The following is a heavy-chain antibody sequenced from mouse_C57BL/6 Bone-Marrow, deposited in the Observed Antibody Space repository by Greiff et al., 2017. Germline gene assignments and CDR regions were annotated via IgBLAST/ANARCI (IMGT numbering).Heavy chain of an antibody. V-gene: IGHV1-20*01. CDR3: ARGVL. J-gene: IGHJ3*01. D-gene: IGHD2-14*01. CDR2: INPYNGDT. CDR1: GYSFTGYF. Sequence: EVKLMESGPELVKPGDSVKISCKASGYSFTGYFMNWVMQSHGKSLEWIGCINPYNGDTFYNQKFQGKATLTVDKSSSTAHMELRSLTSEDSAVYYCARGVLWGQGTLVTVSA.